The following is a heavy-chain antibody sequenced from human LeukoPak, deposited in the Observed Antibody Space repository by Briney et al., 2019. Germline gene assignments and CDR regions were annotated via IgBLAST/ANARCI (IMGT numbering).Heavy chain of an antibody. V-gene: IGHV3-74*01. CDR1: GFTFSSYW. J-gene: IGHJ4*02. D-gene: IGHD1-26*01. CDR3: ARGYSGTDRFDY. CDR2: VNSDGSTA. Sequence: GGSLRLSCAASGFTFSSYWMFWVRQFPGKGLVWVSRVNSDGSTATYADSVKGRFTISRDNAKNTLYLQMNSRRAEDTAVYYCARGYSGTDRFDYWGQGILVTVPS.